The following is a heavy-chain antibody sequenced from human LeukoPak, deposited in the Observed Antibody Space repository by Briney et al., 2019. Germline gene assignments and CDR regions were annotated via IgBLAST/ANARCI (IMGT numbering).Heavy chain of an antibody. Sequence: PGGSLRLSCAASGFTFSNYWMSWVRQAPGKGLECVANIKKDGSEEYYVDSVKGRFTISRDNANNSLYLQMNSLRAEDTAVYYCARDRYGDFDYWGQGTLVTVSS. CDR3: ARDRYGDFDY. D-gene: IGHD4-17*01. V-gene: IGHV3-7*01. CDR2: IKKDGSEE. CDR1: GFTFSNYW. J-gene: IGHJ4*02.